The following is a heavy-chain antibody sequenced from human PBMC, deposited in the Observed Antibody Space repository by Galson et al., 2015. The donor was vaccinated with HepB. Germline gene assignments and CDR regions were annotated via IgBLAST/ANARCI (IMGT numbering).Heavy chain of an antibody. CDR3: ARDRGGIVNAFDM. V-gene: IGHV3-33*01. CDR1: GFTFSSYG. Sequence: SLRLSCAVSGFTFSSYGMHWVRQAPGKGLEWVAAIWYDGSNKYYGDSVKGRFTISRDNSKNTLYLQMNSLRAEDTAVYYCARDRGGIVNAFDMWGQGTMVTVSS. J-gene: IGHJ3*02. CDR2: IWYDGSNK. D-gene: IGHD1-26*01.